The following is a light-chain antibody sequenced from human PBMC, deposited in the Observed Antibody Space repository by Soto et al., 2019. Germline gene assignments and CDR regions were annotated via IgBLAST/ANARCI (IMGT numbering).Light chain of an antibody. CDR3: QQYNSYSWT. CDR2: DAS. V-gene: IGKV1-5*01. Sequence: DIQMPQSPSTLSASVGDRVTITCRASQSISSWLAWYQQKPGKAPKLLIYDASSLESGVPSRFSGSGSGTEFTLTISSLQPDDLATYYCQQYNSYSWTFGQGTKVEIK. CDR1: QSISSW. J-gene: IGKJ1*01.